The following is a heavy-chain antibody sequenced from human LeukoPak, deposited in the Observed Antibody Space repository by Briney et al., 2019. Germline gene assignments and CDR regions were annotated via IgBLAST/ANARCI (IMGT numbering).Heavy chain of an antibody. CDR2: ISSDGSST. Sequence: PGGSLRLSCAASGFTFSSYWMHWVRQVQGKGLVWVSRISSDGSSTSYADSVKGRFTVSRDNAKNTLYLQMNSLRAEDTAVYYCSRGPNSATSNYYCGDFWGQGALVTVSS. CDR1: GFTFSSYW. J-gene: IGHJ4*02. V-gene: IGHV3-74*01. D-gene: IGHD3-22*01. CDR3: SRGPNSATSNYYCGDF.